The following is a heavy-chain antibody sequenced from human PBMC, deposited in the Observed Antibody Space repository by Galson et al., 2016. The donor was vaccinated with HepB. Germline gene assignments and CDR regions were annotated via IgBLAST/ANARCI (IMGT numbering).Heavy chain of an antibody. D-gene: IGHD3-10*01. CDR1: GYSFTSYW. V-gene: IGHV5-51*01. CDR3: ARHYYGSGSYYKAFGY. CDR2: IYPADSDT. Sequence: QSGAEVKKPGESLKISCKGSGYSFTSYWIGWVRQMPGKGLEWMGIIYPADSDTLYSPSFQGQVTISADKSISTAYLQWSSLKASGTAMYYCARHYYGSGSYYKAFGYWGQGTLVTVSS. J-gene: IGHJ4*02.